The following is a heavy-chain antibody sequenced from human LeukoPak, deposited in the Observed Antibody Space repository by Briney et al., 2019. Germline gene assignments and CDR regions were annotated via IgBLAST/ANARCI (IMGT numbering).Heavy chain of an antibody. V-gene: IGHV3-21*01. J-gene: IGHJ4*02. CDR2: ISSSGSYI. CDR3: ARSTNYYDSSGYYEPFDY. Sequence: GGSLRLSCAASGFTFSSYSMNWVRQAPGKGLEWVSSISSSGSYIYYADSVKGRFTISRDNAKNSLYLQMNSLRAEDTAVYYCARSTNYYDSSGYYEPFDYWGQGTLVTVSS. D-gene: IGHD3-22*01. CDR1: GFTFSSYS.